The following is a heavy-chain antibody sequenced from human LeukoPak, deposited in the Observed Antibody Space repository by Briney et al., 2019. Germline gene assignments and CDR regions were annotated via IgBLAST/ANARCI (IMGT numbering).Heavy chain of an antibody. J-gene: IGHJ4*02. D-gene: IGHD5-18*01. V-gene: IGHV4-39*01. CDR2: IYYSGST. CDR1: GGSISSSSYY. Sequence: PSETLSLTCTVSGGSISSSSYYWGWIRQPPGKGLEWIGSIYYSGSTYYNPSLKSRVTISVDTSKNQFSLKLSSVTAADTAVYYCERQGYSYGYYFDYWGQGTLVTVSS. CDR3: ERQGYSYGYYFDY.